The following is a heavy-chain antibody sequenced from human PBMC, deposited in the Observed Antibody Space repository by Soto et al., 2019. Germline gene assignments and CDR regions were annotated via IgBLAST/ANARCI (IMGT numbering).Heavy chain of an antibody. CDR1: GLTFSDYY. J-gene: IGHJ5*02. V-gene: IGHV3-11*05. Sequence: QVQLVESGGGFVKPGGSLRLSCAASGLTFSDYYMSWIRQAPGKGLEWVSYISSSSSYTNYADSVKGRFTISRDNAKNSLYLQMNSLRAEDTAVYYCARGHYGPGWFDPWGQGTLVTVSS. D-gene: IGHD3-10*01. CDR3: ARGHYGPGWFDP. CDR2: ISSSSSYT.